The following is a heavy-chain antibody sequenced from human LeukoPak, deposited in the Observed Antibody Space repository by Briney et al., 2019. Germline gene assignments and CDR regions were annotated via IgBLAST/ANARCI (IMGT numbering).Heavy chain of an antibody. CDR1: GGSISSSGYY. CDR3: ARMTTVANNDAFDI. Sequence: SETLSLTCTVSGGSISSSGYYWSWIRPHPGKGLEWIGYIYYSGSTYYNPSLKSRVTISVDTSKNQFSLKLSSVTAADTAVYYCARMTTVANNDAFDIWDQGTMVTVSS. D-gene: IGHD4-23*01. J-gene: IGHJ3*02. CDR2: IYYSGST. V-gene: IGHV4-31*03.